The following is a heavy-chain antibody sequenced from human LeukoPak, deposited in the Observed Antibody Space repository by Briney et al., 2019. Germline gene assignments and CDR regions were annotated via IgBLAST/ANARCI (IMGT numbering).Heavy chain of an antibody. V-gene: IGHV4-39*01. CDR2: LFHSGTT. D-gene: IGHD6-6*01. J-gene: IGHJ4*01. Sequence: SETLCLTCTVSGDSVSTNLYYWGWIRQPPGKGLEWIGNLFHSGTTYYNPSLKSRVSISVDTSKNQFSLKLNSVTAADTAVYYCARQGYGRSSYFDHWGKGTLVTVSS. CDR1: GDSVSTNLYY. CDR3: ARQGYGRSSYFDH.